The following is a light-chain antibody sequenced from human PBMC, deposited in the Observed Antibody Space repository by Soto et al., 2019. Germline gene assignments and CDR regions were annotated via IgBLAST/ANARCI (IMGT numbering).Light chain of an antibody. J-gene: IGKJ3*01. CDR2: EAS. CDR3: QHYYNTPFT. V-gene: IGKV4-1*01. Sequence: DIVMTQSPDSLSVSLGERATINCTSSQSVFYSPNNKDYLAWYQLKPGQPPKLLIYEASTRESGVPDRFSASGSGTDFTLTISSLQAGDVAVYYCQHYYNTPFTFGPGTRVDIK. CDR1: QSVFYSPNNKDY.